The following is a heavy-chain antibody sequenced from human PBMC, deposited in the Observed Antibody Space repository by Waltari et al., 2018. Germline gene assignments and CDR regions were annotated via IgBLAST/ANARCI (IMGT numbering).Heavy chain of an antibody. J-gene: IGHJ6*03. CDR1: GFNFGSYE. V-gene: IGHV3-48*03. Sequence: EVQLVESGGGLEQPGGSLRLSCAGSGFNFGSYEMLWVRQDPGKGLEWVSYIGTSDRSIYYADSVRGRFTISRDNAKNSLYLHMNNLRAEDTAVYYCARVGGYYYYYMDVWGKGTTVTVSS. CDR2: IGTSDRSI. D-gene: IGHD3-16*01. CDR3: ARVGGYYYYYMDV.